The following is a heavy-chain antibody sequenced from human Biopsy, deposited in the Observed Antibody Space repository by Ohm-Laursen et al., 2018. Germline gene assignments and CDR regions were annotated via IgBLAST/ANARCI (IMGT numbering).Heavy chain of an antibody. CDR3: ARDPLNGHKHFDY. J-gene: IGHJ4*02. V-gene: IGHV1-2*02. CDR1: SHTFTVYT. CDR2: INCKTSTT. Sequence: ASETASCQASSHTFTVYTIHWMRHAPGHGLEWPGYINCKTSTTNYAQKFQGTFAMTRDTTISSAYLALGSLRSADTAIYYCARDPLNGHKHFDYWGQGSLVTVSS. D-gene: IGHD2-8*01.